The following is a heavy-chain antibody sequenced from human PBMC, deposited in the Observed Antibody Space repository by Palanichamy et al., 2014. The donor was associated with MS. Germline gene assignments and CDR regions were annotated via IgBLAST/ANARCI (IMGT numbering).Heavy chain of an antibody. CDR1: GFTFSDYY. D-gene: IGHD1-14*01. J-gene: IGHJ5*02. V-gene: IGHV3-11*01. CDR2: ISSSGGTK. CDR3: ARAEPVVIDSASGRWFDP. Sequence: QVHLVESGGGLVKPGGSLRLSCAASGFTFSDYYMSWIRQAPGKGLEWVSYISSSGGTKYYADSVKGRVTVSRDNAKNSLFLQMNSLRAEDTAVYYCARAEPVVIDSASGRWFDPWGQGTLVTVSS.